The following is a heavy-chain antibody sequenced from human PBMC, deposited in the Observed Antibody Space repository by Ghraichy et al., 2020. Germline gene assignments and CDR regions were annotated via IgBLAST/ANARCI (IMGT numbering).Heavy chain of an antibody. CDR2: ISSSGSTI. V-gene: IGHV3-11*04. CDR3: ARDRRDYYDSSGYYGY. D-gene: IGHD3-22*01. J-gene: IGHJ4*02. Sequence: GESLNISCAASGFTFSDYYMSWIRQAPGKGLEWVSYISSSGSTIYYADSVKGRFTISRDNAKNSLYLQMNSLRAEDTAVYYCARDRRDYYDSSGYYGYWGQGTLVTVSS. CDR1: GFTFSDYY.